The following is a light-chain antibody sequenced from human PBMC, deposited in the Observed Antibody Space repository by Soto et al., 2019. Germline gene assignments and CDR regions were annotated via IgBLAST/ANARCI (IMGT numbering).Light chain of an antibody. CDR2: EVT. J-gene: IGLJ1*01. V-gene: IGLV2-14*01. CDR1: SSDVGGYDY. Sequence: QSVLTQPASVSGSPGQSITISCTGTSSDVGGYDYVSWYQQHPGKAPKFMIYEVTNRPSGVSHRFSGSKSGNTASLTISGLQAEDEADYYCSSYTTTSTYVFGTGTQLTGL. CDR3: SSYTTTSTYV.